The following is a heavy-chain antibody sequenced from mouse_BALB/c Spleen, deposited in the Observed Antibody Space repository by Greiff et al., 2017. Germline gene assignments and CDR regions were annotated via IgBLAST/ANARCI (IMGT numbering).Heavy chain of an antibody. CDR2: ISSGGSYT. J-gene: IGHJ4*01. CDR3: ARFYDGYAMDY. CDR1: GFTFSSYA. V-gene: IGHV5-9-3*01. D-gene: IGHD2-12*01. Sequence: EVKVVESGGGLVKPGGSLKLSCAASGFTFSSYAMSWVRQTPEKRLEWVATISSGGSYTYYPDSVKGRFTISRDNAKNTLYLQMSSLRSEDTAMYYCARFYDGYAMDYWGQGTSVTVSS.